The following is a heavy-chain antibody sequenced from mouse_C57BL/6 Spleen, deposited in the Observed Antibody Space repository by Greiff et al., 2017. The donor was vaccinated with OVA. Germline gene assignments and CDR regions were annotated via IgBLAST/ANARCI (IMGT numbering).Heavy chain of an antibody. CDR3: ARCYDGVDY. CDR2: ISGGGGNT. J-gene: IGHJ2*01. Sequence: EVHLVESGGGLVKPGGSLKLSCAASGFTFSSYTMSWVRQTPEKRLEWVATISGGGGNTYYPDSVKGRFTISRDNAKNTLYLQMSSLRSEDTALYYCARCYDGVDYWGQGTTLTVSS. V-gene: IGHV5-9*01. CDR1: GFTFSSYT. D-gene: IGHD2-3*01.